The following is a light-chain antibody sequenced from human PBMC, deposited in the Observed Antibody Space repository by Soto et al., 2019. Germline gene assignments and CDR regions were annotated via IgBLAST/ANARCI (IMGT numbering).Light chain of an antibody. CDR1: SLQSNYA. CDR2: LNSDGSH. V-gene: IGLV4-69*01. Sequence: QSVLTQSPSASASLGASVKLTCTLSSLQSNYAIAWHQQQSEKGPRYLMKLNSDGSHSKGDGIPDRFSGSSSGAERYLTISSLQSEDEADYYCQTWGSGIVVFGGGTKLTVL. CDR3: QTWGSGIVV. J-gene: IGLJ2*01.